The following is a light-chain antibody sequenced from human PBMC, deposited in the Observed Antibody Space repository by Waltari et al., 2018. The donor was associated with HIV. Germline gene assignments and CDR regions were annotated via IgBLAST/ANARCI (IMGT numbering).Light chain of an antibody. V-gene: IGLV2-11*01. Sequence: SALTQPRPVSGSPGQSVTISCTGTSTHVAGYTYVPWYQQHPAKPPKLMIYDVTKRPSGVPDRFSGSKSVNTASLTISGLEAEDEADYYCCSYAGSYTVVFGGGTKLTVL. CDR3: CSYAGSYTVV. J-gene: IGLJ3*02. CDR1: STHVAGYTY. CDR2: DVT.